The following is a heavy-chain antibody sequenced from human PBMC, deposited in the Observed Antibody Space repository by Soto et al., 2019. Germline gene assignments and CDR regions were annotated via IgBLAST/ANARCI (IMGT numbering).Heavy chain of an antibody. V-gene: IGHV4-4*02. J-gene: IGHJ4*02. CDR1: GASFGTYY. Sequence: SVTLSLTCAVSGASFGTYYWSWVRQPPGKGLEWIGEVYHSGSSNYNPSLKSRITISVDKSKNQFSLKVSSVTAADTALYYCASHRGSTYGPYDYWGQGTLVTVSS. CDR3: ASHRGSTYGPYDY. CDR2: VYHSGSS. D-gene: IGHD5-18*01.